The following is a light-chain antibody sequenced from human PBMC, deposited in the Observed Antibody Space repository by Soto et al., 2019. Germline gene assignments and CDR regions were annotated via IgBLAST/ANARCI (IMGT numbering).Light chain of an antibody. J-gene: IGLJ2*01. CDR1: SSNIGAGYD. V-gene: IGLV1-40*01. CDR3: QSYYKSLNGRVV. CDR2: GNT. Sequence: QSVLTQPPSVSGAPGQRVTISCTGSSSNIGAGYDVHWYQQLPGTAPKFLIYGNTNRPSGVPYRFSGSKSGTSASLAITGLQDEDEADYYCQSYYKSLNGRVVFGGGTQLTVL.